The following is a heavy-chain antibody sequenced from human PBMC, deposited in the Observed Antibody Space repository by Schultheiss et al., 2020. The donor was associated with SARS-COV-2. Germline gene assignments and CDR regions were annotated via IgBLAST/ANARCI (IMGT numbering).Heavy chain of an antibody. CDR1: GFTFSSYS. CDR2: ISSSSSYI. D-gene: IGHD2-15*01. CDR3: ARAKPLQGMDV. Sequence: GGSLRLSCAASGFTFSSYSMNWVRQAPGKGLEWVSSISSSSSYIYYADSVKGRFTISRDNAKNSLYLQMNSLRAGDTAVYYCARAKPLQGMDVWGQGTTVTVSS. J-gene: IGHJ6*02. V-gene: IGHV3-21*01.